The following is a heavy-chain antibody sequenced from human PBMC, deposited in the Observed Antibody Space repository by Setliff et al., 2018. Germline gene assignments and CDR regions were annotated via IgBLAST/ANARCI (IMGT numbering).Heavy chain of an antibody. D-gene: IGHD2-2*02. V-gene: IGHV1-3*01. CDR2: INGGNGNT. CDR3: ARDREYCSRTSCYIDY. Sequence: GASVKVSCKASEYTFTGYYIHWVRQAPGQGLEWMGRINGGNGNTKYSQKFQGRITITRDTSASTAYMEMSSLRSEDTAVYYCARDREYCSRTSCYIDYWGQGALVTVSS. CDR1: EYTFTGYY. J-gene: IGHJ4*02.